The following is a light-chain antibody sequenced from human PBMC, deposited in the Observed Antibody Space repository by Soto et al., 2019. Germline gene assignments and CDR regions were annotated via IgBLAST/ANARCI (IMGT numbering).Light chain of an antibody. CDR3: HQRHSWPIT. Sequence: EIVLTQSPATLSLSPGEGATLSCRASQSVSNFLLWFQQKPGQAPRLLIYDVSNRATGIPARFSGSGSGTDFTLTISSLEPEEFAVYYCHQRHSWPITFGQGTRLEIK. V-gene: IGKV3-11*01. CDR2: DVS. J-gene: IGKJ5*01. CDR1: QSVSNF.